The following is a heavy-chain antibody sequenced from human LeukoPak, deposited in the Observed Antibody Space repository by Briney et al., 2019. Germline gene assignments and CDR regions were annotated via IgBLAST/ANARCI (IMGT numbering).Heavy chain of an antibody. CDR3: ASRDRGAYNSFDF. CDR1: GGSISSSTYY. D-gene: IGHD5-24*01. J-gene: IGHJ4*02. CDR2: ISYSGNT. V-gene: IGHV4-39*01. Sequence: SETLSLTCTVSGGSISSSTYYWGWLRQPPGTGLEYIGRISYSGNTYYNPSLRSRVTMSVDTSKNQFSLKVSSVTAADTAVYYCASRDRGAYNSFDFWGQGTLVTVSS.